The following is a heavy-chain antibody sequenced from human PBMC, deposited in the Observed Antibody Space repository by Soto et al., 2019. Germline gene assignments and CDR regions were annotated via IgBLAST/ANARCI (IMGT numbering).Heavy chain of an antibody. CDR2: IYKSATT. V-gene: IGHV4-30-4*01. CDR3: ARGRYCINARCCPNWLDS. J-gene: IGHJ5*01. Sequence: PSETLSLTCSVSGDSISTVDYFWAWIRQPPGQALEYIGYIYKSATTYYNPSFEGRVAISLDTSKSHFSLNVTSVTASDTSVYFCARGRYCINARCCPNWLDSWGQGALVTVSS. CDR1: GDSISTVDYF. D-gene: IGHD2-15*01.